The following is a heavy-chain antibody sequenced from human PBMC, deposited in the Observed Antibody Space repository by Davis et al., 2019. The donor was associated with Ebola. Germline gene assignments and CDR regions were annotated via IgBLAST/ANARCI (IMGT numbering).Heavy chain of an antibody. V-gene: IGHV4-39*07. CDR3: VGDYGDYVNYFDF. CDR2: IYDRGST. Sequence: PGGSLRLSCTVSGDAIRGSTFYWGWVRQPPGKELEWIGSIYDRGSTYYNPSLKSRVTMSVDTSKNQFSLNLSSVTAADTAIYYCVGDYGDYVNYFDFWGQGTLVTVSS. D-gene: IGHD4-17*01. J-gene: IGHJ4*02. CDR1: GDAIRGSTFY.